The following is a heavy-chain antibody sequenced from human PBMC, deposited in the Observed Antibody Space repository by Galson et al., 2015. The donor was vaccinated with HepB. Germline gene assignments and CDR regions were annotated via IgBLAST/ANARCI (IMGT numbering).Heavy chain of an antibody. Sequence: SVKVSCKVSGYTLTEFSMHWVRQAPGKGLEWMGGFDPEDGETIYAQKFQGRVTMTEDTSTDTAYMELSSLRSEDTAVYYCATFPGYSYGRTLPYPLDYWGQGTLVTVSS. CDR3: ATFPGYSYGRTLPYPLDY. V-gene: IGHV1-24*01. J-gene: IGHJ4*02. D-gene: IGHD5-18*01. CDR1: GYTLTEFS. CDR2: FDPEDGET.